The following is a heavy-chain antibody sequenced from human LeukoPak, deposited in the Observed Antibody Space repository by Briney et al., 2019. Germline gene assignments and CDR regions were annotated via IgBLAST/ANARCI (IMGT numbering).Heavy chain of an antibody. CDR3: ARLFGYSYGSFDS. CDR1: GGSISSNSHY. J-gene: IGHJ4*02. Sequence: SETLSLTCAVSGGSISSNSHYWGWVRQPPGMGLEWIGSIYYSGSTYYNPSLKSRVTISVDTSKNQFSVKLSAVTAADTAVYYCARLFGYSYGSFDSWGQGTLVTVSS. CDR2: IYYSGST. D-gene: IGHD5-18*01. V-gene: IGHV4-39*01.